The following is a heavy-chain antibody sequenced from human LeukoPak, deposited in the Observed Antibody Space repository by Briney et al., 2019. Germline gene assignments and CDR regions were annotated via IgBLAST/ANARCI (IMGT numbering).Heavy chain of an antibody. D-gene: IGHD6-19*01. CDR1: GYTFTGYY. V-gene: IGHV1-2*02. Sequence: ASVKVSCKASGYTFTGYYMHWVRQAPGQGLEWMGWINPNSGGTNYAQKFQGRVTMTRDTSISTAYMELSRLRSDDPAVYYCARDPSEYSSGWSPRDYWGQGTLVTVSS. CDR2: INPNSGGT. CDR3: ARDPSEYSSGWSPRDY. J-gene: IGHJ4*02.